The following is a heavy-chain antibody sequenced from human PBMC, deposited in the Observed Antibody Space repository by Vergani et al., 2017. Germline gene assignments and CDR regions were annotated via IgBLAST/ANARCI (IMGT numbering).Heavy chain of an antibody. CDR1: GGSISSYY. CDR3: ARAYYDFGSGYSHGWFDP. CDR2: IYYSGST. V-gene: IGHV4-59*01. Sequence: QVQLQESGPGLVKPSETLSLTCTVSGGSISSYYWSWIRQPPGKGLEWIGYIYYSGSTNYNPSLKSRVTISVDTSKNQFSLKLSSVTAADTAVYYCARAYYDFGSGYSHGWFDPWGQGTLVTVSS. D-gene: IGHD3-3*01. J-gene: IGHJ5*02.